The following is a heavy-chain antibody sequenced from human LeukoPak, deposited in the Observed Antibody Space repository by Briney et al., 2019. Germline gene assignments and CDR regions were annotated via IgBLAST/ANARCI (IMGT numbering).Heavy chain of an antibody. CDR2: ISGRGGST. CDR1: GFTFSSYA. J-gene: IGHJ4*02. CDR3: AKDSSGWPTNFDY. Sequence: PGGSLRLSCAASGFTFSSYAMSWVRQAPGKGLEWVSAISGRGGSTYYADSVKGRFTISRDNSKNTLYLQMNSLRAEDTAVYYCAKDSSGWPTNFDYWGQGTLVTVSS. D-gene: IGHD6-19*01. V-gene: IGHV3-23*01.